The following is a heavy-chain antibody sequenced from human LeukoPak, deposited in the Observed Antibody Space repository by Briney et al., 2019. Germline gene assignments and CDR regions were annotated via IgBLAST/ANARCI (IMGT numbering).Heavy chain of an antibody. V-gene: IGHV4-4*02. Sequence: SGTLSLTCAVSVGSINSGNWWSWVRQSPGKGLEWIGEIYHNGTLNYNPSLKSRVTISADTFKNHFSLKMTSVTAADTAVYYCATAPILRGEGGEHYKYGMDVWGQGTTVIVSS. CDR3: ATAPILRGEGGEHYKYGMDV. D-gene: IGHD2-2*02. CDR2: IYHNGTL. CDR1: VGSINSGNW. J-gene: IGHJ6*02.